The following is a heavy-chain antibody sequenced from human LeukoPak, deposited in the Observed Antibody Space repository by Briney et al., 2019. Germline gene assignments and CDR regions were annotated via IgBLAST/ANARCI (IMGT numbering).Heavy chain of an antibody. D-gene: IGHD3-22*01. CDR3: ARGYYDSSGYYYNDY. CDR1: GYTFTGYY. V-gene: IGHV1-2*06. J-gene: IGHJ4*02. Sequence: ASVKVSCKASGYTFTGYYMHWVRQAPGQGLEWMGRINPSSGGTNYAQKFQGRVTMTRDTSISTAYMELSRLRSDDTAVYYCARGYYDSSGYYYNDYWGQGTLVTVSS. CDR2: INPSSGGT.